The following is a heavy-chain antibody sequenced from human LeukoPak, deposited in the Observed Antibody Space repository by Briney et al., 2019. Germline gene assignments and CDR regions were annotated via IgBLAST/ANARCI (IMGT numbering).Heavy chain of an antibody. CDR2: ISSSTSYI. CDR1: GFTFSSYS. J-gene: IGHJ4*02. D-gene: IGHD3-16*02. V-gene: IGHV3-21*01. CDR3: ASTRDDYVWGSYRLDY. Sequence: GGSLRLSCAASGFTFSSYSMNWVRQAPGKGLEWVSSISSSTSYIYYADSVKARFTISRDNAKNSLYLQMNSLRAEDTAVHYCASTRDDYVWGSYRLDYWGQGTLVTVSS.